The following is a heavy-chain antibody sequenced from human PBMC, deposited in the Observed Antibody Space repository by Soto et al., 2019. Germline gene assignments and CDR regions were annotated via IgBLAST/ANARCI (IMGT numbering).Heavy chain of an antibody. D-gene: IGHD2-15*01. CDR2: ISYDGSNK. V-gene: IGHV3-30-3*01. CDR3: ARERTVVKSVPNWFDP. Sequence: GGSLRLSCAAAGFTFSSYAMHWVRPAPGKGLEWVAVISYDGSNKYYADSVKGRFTISRDNSKNTLYLQMNSLRAEDTAVYYCARERTVVKSVPNWFDPWGQGTLVTVSS. J-gene: IGHJ5*02. CDR1: GFTFSSYA.